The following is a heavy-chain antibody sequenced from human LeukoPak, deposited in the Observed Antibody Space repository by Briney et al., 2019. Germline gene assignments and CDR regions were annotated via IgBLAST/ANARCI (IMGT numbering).Heavy chain of an antibody. CDR3: ARVLLWFGESNSDY. CDR1: GYTFTSYD. J-gene: IGHJ4*02. V-gene: IGHV1-69*04. Sequence: ASVEVSCKASGYTFTSYDINWVRQATGQGLEWMGRIIPILGIANYAQKFQGRVTITADKSTSTAYMELSSLRSDDTAVYYCARVLLWFGESNSDYWGQGTLVTVSS. D-gene: IGHD3-10*01. CDR2: IIPILGIA.